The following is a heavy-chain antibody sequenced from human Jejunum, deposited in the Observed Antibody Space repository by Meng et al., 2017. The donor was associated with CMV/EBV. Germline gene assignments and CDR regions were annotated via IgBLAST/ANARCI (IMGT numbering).Heavy chain of an antibody. CDR2: IYWDDDK. D-gene: IGHD4-17*01. J-gene: IGHJ4*02. CDR1: GFSLSTSAVG. CDR3: AHRGKGTATTYSYYFDY. Sequence: QISLQESGPTLIKPTQTLTLTCTVSGFSLSTSAVGVGWIRQPPGKALEWLALIYWDDDKRYSPSLKSRLTITKDTSKNQVVLIMTDMDPVDTATYYCAHRGKGTATTYSYYFDYWGPGTLVTVSS. V-gene: IGHV2-5*02.